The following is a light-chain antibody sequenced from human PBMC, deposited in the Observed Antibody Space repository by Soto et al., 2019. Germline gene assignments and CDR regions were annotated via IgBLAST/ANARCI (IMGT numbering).Light chain of an antibody. V-gene: IGKV3-15*01. CDR2: DAS. J-gene: IGKJ2*01. CDR1: QSVSSN. CDR3: QHYNYWPYT. Sequence: MTQSPATLSLSPGERATLSCRASQSVSSNLAWYQRKPGQAPRLLIYDASTRATGVPARFSGSGSGTDFTLTISSLQSEDFAVYYCQHYNYWPYTFGQGTKVDI.